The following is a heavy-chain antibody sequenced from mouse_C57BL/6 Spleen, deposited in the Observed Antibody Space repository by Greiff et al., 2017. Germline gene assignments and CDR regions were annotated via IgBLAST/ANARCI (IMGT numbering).Heavy chain of an antibody. Sequence: VQLQQPGAELVKPGASVKMSCKASGYTFTSYWITWVKQRPGQGLEWIGDIYPGSGSTNYNEKFKSKATLTVEPSSSTAYMQLSSLTSEDSAVYYCARYWDYYAMDYWGQGTSVTVSS. D-gene: IGHD4-1*01. CDR2: IYPGSGST. J-gene: IGHJ4*01. V-gene: IGHV1-55*01. CDR3: ARYWDYYAMDY. CDR1: GYTFTSYW.